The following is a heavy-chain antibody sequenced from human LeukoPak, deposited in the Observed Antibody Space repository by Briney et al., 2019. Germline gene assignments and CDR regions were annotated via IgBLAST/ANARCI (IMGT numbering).Heavy chain of an antibody. D-gene: IGHD1-1*01. CDR2: IYYSGST. CDR3: ARDLGNSDAFDI. J-gene: IGHJ3*02. Sequence: SETLSLTCTVSGGSISSSSYYWSWIRQPPGKGLEWIGYIYYSGSTYYNPSLKSRVTISVDTSKNQFSLKLSSVTAADTAVYYCARDLGNSDAFDIWGQGTMVTVSS. V-gene: IGHV4-30-4*01. CDR1: GGSISSSSYY.